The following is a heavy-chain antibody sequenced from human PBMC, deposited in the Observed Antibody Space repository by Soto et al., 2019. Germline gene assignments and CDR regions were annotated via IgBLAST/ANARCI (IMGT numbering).Heavy chain of an antibody. V-gene: IGHV1-2*04. CDR2: INPNSGGT. J-gene: IGHJ6*02. Sequence: QVQLVQSGAEVKKPGASVKVSCKASGYTFTGYYMHWVRQAPGQGLEWMGWINPNSGGTNYAQKFQCWVTMTRDTSISTAYMELSRLRSDDTAVYYCARGSIVVVVAATRFGMDVWGQGTTVTVSS. D-gene: IGHD2-15*01. CDR1: GYTFTGYY. CDR3: ARGSIVVVVAATRFGMDV.